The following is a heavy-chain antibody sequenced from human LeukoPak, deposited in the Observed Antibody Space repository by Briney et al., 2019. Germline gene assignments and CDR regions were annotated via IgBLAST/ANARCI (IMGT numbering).Heavy chain of an antibody. J-gene: IGHJ4*02. V-gene: IGHV4-34*01. CDR1: GGSFSVNY. D-gene: IGHD6-19*01. Sequence: KPSETLSLTCAVYGGSFSVNYWSWIRQPPGKGLEWIGEINDSGSTSYNPSLKSRVTISGDASKNQLSLKLSSVTAADTDVYYCARRPVAAGRSVRYFDYWGQGTLVTVSS. CDR3: ARRPVAAGRSVRYFDY. CDR2: INDSGST.